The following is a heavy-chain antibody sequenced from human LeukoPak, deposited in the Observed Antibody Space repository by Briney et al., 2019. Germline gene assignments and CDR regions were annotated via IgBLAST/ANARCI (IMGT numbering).Heavy chain of an antibody. CDR2: ISSSSSYI. D-gene: IGHD1-26*01. Sequence: GGSLRLSCAASGFTFSSYSMNWVRQAPGKGLEWVSSISSSSSYIYYADSVKGRFTISRDNAKKSLYLQMNSLRAEDTAVYYCAKGVRATLYYYYMDVWGKGTTVTVSS. V-gene: IGHV3-21*04. J-gene: IGHJ6*03. CDR3: AKGVRATLYYYYMDV. CDR1: GFTFSSYS.